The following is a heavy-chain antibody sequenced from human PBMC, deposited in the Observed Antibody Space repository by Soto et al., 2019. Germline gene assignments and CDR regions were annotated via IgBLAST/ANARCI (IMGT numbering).Heavy chain of an antibody. J-gene: IGHJ6*02. CDR2: INHDGRT. D-gene: IGHD5-18*01. V-gene: IGHV4-34*01. CDR1: GGSFSGSY. CDR3: ARGGYTYGGYYYFYGMDV. Sequence: SETLSLTCAVFGGSFSGSYWSWIRQPPGKGLEWIGEINHDGRTYYNPSLKSRVTISADTSKNQFSVNLRSVTAADTALYFCARGGYTYGGYYYFYGMDVWGQGTTVT.